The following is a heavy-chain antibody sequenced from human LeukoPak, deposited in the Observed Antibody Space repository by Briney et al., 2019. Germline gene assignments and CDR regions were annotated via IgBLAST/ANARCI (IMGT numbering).Heavy chain of an antibody. V-gene: IGHV1-69*04. Sequence: SVKVSCKASGGTFSSYAISWVRQAPGQGPEWMGRIIPILGIANYAQKFQGRVTITADKSTSTAYMELSSLRSEDTAVYYCARDLGGSYQDYWGQGTLVTVSS. CDR2: IIPILGIA. CDR3: ARDLGGSYQDY. CDR1: GGTFSSYA. J-gene: IGHJ4*02. D-gene: IGHD1-26*01.